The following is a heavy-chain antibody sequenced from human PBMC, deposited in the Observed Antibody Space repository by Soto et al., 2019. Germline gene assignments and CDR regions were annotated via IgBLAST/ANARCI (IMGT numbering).Heavy chain of an antibody. CDR2: IIPIFGTA. V-gene: IGHV1-69*13. CDR1: GGRFGSYA. J-gene: IGHJ6*02. CDR3: ASTDCSSTSCYEDSYYSYGMDV. Sequence: GASVKVSCEASGGRFGSYASSWVRQAPGQGLEWMGGIIPIFGTANYAQKFQARVTITADESTSTAYMELSSLRSEDTAVYYCASTDCSSTSCYEDSYYSYGMDVWGQATTVTVSS. D-gene: IGHD2-2*01.